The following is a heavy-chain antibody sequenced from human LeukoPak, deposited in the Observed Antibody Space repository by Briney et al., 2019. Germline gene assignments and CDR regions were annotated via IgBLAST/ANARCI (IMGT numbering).Heavy chain of an antibody. D-gene: IGHD6-13*01. V-gene: IGHV3-21*01. CDR2: ISSRSGFI. CDR3: ARGTAAGTTPFDY. J-gene: IGHJ4*02. Sequence: GGSLRLSCAASGFTFTSYSMHWVRQAPGQGLDWVSSISSRSGFIYYADSLNGRFTVSRDNAMNSLYLQMSSLRAEDTAVYYCARGTAAGTTPFDYWGQGTLVTVSS. CDR1: GFTFTSYS.